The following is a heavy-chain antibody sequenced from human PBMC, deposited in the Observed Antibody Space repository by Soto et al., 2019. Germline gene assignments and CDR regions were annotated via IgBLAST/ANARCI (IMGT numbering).Heavy chain of an antibody. CDR3: ARDRITGTYYYYYGMDV. Sequence: TLSLTCTVSGGSISSGDYYWSWIRQPPGKGLEWIGYIYYSGSTYYNPSLKSRVTISVDTSKNQFSLKLSSVTAADTAVYYCARDRITGTYYYYYGMDVWGQGXTVTVSS. CDR1: GGSISSGDYY. D-gene: IGHD1-20*01. CDR2: IYYSGST. J-gene: IGHJ6*02. V-gene: IGHV4-30-4*01.